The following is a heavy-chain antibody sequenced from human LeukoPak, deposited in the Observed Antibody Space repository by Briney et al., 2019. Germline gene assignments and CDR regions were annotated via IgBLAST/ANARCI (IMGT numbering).Heavy chain of an antibody. V-gene: IGHV3-21*01. Sequence: GEALKISCAASGFDFSSYSMKWARPATGKGMEWVSSIISSSSYIYYSDSVKGRFTISRENAKKKIYRKRKSMGADDTAVYYCARDLDYGDYRDAFDIWGQGTMVTVSS. CDR1: GFDFSSYS. D-gene: IGHD4-17*01. CDR2: IISSSSYI. J-gene: IGHJ3*02. CDR3: ARDLDYGDYRDAFDI.